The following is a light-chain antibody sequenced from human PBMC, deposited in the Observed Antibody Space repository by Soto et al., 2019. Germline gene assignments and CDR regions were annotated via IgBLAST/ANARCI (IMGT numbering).Light chain of an antibody. CDR2: GAS. CDR3: QQYGTWWT. CDR1: QSVSSN. V-gene: IGKV3-15*01. Sequence: EIVMTKSPATLSVSPGERATLSCRASQSVSSNLAWYQQKPGQAPRLLIYGASTRATGIPARFSGSGSGTEFTLTISSLQSEDFAVYYCQQYGTWWTFGQGTKVEIK. J-gene: IGKJ1*01.